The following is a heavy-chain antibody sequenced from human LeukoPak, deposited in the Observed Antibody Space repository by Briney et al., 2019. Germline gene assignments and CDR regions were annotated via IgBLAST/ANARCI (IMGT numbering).Heavy chain of an antibody. J-gene: IGHJ4*02. CDR1: GYTFTGYY. CDR2: INPNSGGT. CDR3: ARGYSSSWYYSDY. Sequence: ASVKVSCKASGYTFTGYYMHWVRQAPGQGLEWMRRINPNSGGTNYAQKFQGRVTMTRDTSISTAYMELSRLRSDDTAVYYCARGYSSSWYYSDYWGQGTLVTVSS. V-gene: IGHV1-2*06. D-gene: IGHD6-13*01.